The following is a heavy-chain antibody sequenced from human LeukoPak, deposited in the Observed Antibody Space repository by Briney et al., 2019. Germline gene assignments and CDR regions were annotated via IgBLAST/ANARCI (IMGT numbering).Heavy chain of an antibody. CDR2: IKSKTDGGTT. CDR1: GFTFSNAW. D-gene: IGHD6-19*01. J-gene: IGHJ4*02. CDR3: TRGTSSGWYVDY. Sequence: GGSLRLSCAASGFTFSNAWMSWVRQAPGKGLEWVGRIKSKTDGGTTDYAAPVKGRFTISRDDSKNTLYLQMNSLKTEDTAVYYCTRGTSSGWYVDYWGQGTLVTVSS. V-gene: IGHV3-15*01.